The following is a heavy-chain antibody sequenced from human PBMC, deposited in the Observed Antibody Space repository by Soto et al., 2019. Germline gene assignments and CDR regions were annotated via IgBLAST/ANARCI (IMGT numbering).Heavy chain of an antibody. D-gene: IGHD4-17*01. CDR2: IYYSGNT. Sequence: PSETLSLTCTVSGGSMSSYYWSWIRQPPGKGLEWIGYIYYSGNTNYNPSLKGRVTISVDTSQNQFSLKLSSVTAADTAVYYCARIYGDYDDFFDYWGQGTLVTAPQ. CDR3: ARIYGDYDDFFDY. J-gene: IGHJ4*02. CDR1: GGSMSSYY. V-gene: IGHV4-59*01.